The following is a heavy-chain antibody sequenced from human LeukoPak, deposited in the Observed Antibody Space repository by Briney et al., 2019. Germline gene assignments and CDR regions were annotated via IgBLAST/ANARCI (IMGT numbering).Heavy chain of an antibody. D-gene: IGHD3-22*01. CDR2: IKHDGSEN. J-gene: IGHJ6*03. CDR1: GFSFSAYC. V-gene: IGHV3-7*01. CDR3: ARVPSGYPYYYYMDV. Sequence: GGSLRLSCAASGFSFSAYCMSWVRQAPGKGLEWVAIIKHDGSENYYVDSVKGRFTISRDNAKNSLSLQMDSLRAEDTAVYYCARVPSGYPYYYYMDVWGKGTTVTVSS.